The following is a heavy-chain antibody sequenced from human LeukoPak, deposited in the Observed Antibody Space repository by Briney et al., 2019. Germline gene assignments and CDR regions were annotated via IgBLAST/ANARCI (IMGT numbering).Heavy chain of an antibody. CDR3: ARDGGNSNTDAFDI. CDR1: GFTFSSYG. J-gene: IGHJ3*02. Sequence: PGGSLRLSCAASGFTFSSYGMHWVRQAPGKGLEWVAVIWYGGSNKYYADSVKGRFTISRDNSKNTLYLQMNSLRAEDTAVYYCARDGGNSNTDAFDIWGQGTMVTVSS. V-gene: IGHV3-33*01. CDR2: IWYGGSNK. D-gene: IGHD4-23*01.